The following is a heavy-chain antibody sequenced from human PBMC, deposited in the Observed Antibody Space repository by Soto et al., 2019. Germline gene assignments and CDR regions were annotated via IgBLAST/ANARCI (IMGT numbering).Heavy chain of an antibody. CDR3: AREKYTAMVRFDY. CDR2: ISSSGSTI. J-gene: IGHJ4*02. V-gene: IGHV3-11*01. D-gene: IGHD5-18*01. Sequence: GGSLRLSCAASGFTFSDYYMSWIRQAPGKGLEWVSYISSSGSTIYYADSVKGRFTISRDNAKNSLYLQMNSLRAEDTAVYYCAREKYTAMVRFDYWGQGTLVTVSS. CDR1: GFTFSDYY.